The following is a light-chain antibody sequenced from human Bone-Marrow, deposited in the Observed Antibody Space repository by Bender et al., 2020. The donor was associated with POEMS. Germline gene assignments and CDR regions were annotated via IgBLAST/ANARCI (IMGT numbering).Light chain of an antibody. CDR1: SIANNY. V-gene: IGLV3-21*03. J-gene: IGLJ3*02. CDR3: QVWDSNSDHVV. Sequence: LTQPHSVSESPGKTVTISCIASGGSIANNYVHWYQQRPGQAPVLVVYDDSDRPAGIPERFSGSNSENTATLTISRVEAGDEADYYCQVWDSNSDHVVFGGGTKLTVL. CDR2: DDS.